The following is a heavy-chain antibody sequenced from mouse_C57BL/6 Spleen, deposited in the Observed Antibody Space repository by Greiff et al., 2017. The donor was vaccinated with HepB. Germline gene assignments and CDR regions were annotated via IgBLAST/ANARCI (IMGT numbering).Heavy chain of an antibody. CDR2: IYPGDGDT. CDR1: GYAFSSSW. CDR3: ARSEGFAY. J-gene: IGHJ3*01. Sequence: QVQLQQSGPELVKPGASVKISCKASGYAFSSSWMNWVKQRPGKGLEWIGRIYPGDGDTNYNGMFKGKATLTADKSSSTAYMQLSSLTSEDSAVYFCARSEGFAYWGQGTLVTVSA. V-gene: IGHV1-82*01.